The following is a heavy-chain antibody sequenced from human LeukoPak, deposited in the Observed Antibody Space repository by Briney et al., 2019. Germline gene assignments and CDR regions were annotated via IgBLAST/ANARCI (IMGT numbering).Heavy chain of an antibody. D-gene: IGHD2-2*01. V-gene: IGHV3-11*01. Sequence: GGSLRLSCTASGFTFSDYYMNWISQAPGKGLEWVSYISDSGSTIYYADSVKGRFTISRDNAKNSLYLQMNSLRAEDTAVYYCARAGVGYCSGTSCYDCWGQGTLVTVSS. CDR3: ARAGVGYCSGTSCYDC. J-gene: IGHJ4*02. CDR2: ISDSGSTI. CDR1: GFTFSDYY.